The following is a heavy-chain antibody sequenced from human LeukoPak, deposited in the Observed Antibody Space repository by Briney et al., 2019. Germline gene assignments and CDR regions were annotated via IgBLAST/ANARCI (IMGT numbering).Heavy chain of an antibody. CDR3: ARDTAHYDFWSGYSGEVYYYYYYMDV. V-gene: IGHV4-4*07. Sequence: SETLSLTCTVSGGSISSYYWSWIRQPAGKGLEWIGRIYTSGSTNHNPSLKSRVTMSVDTSKNQFSLKLSSVTAADTAVYYCARDTAHYDFWSGYSGEVYYYYYYMDVWGKGTTVTVSS. D-gene: IGHD3-3*01. J-gene: IGHJ6*03. CDR2: IYTSGST. CDR1: GGSISSYY.